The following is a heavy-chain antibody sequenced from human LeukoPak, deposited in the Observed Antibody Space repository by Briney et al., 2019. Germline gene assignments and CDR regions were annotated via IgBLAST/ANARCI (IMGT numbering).Heavy chain of an antibody. CDR2: ISESGGST. D-gene: IGHD2-2*01. Sequence: GGSLRLSCEASGFTFSGYAMGWVRQAPGKGLEWVSAISESGGSTYYADSVKGRFTISRDNSKSTLFLQMNSLRADDTAVYYCAKGGYCSSTTCSNTPFDYWGQGTLVTVSP. CDR1: GFTFSGYA. CDR3: AKGGYCSSTTCSNTPFDY. V-gene: IGHV3-23*01. J-gene: IGHJ4*02.